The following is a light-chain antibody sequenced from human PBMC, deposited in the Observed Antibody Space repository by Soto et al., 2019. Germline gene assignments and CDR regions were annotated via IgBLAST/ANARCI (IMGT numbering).Light chain of an antibody. CDR1: QSISVY. V-gene: IGKV1-39*01. Sequence: DIQMTQSPSSLSAYVGDRVTITCRASQSISVYLNWYQQKPGKAPNLLIYSSSSLESGVPSRFSGSGSGTDFTLTISSLQPEDFATYFCQQSYSRPRAFGQGTKLEI. CDR3: QQSYSRPRA. J-gene: IGKJ1*01. CDR2: SSS.